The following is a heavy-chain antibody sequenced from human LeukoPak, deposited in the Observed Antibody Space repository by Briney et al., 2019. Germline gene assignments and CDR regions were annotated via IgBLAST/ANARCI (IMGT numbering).Heavy chain of an antibody. CDR3: ARSGNFDY. CDR2: INPNSGGT. Sequence: ASVKVSCKASGYTFIVYYMHWVRRAPGQGLEWMGWINPNSGGTNYTQKFQGRVTMTRDTSVSTVYMELSRLRSDDTAVYYCARSGNFDYWGQGTLVTVSS. V-gene: IGHV1-2*02. D-gene: IGHD1-26*01. J-gene: IGHJ4*02. CDR1: GYTFIVYY.